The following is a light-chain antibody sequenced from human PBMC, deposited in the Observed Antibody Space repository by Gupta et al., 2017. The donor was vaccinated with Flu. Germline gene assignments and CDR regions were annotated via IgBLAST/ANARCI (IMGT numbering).Light chain of an antibody. CDR3: QQYNNWPPTRT. V-gene: IGKV3-15*01. Sequence: EIVLTQSPGTLSVSPGERATLSCRASQSVSANLAWYQQKPGQAPRLLIYGASSRATGIPARFSGSGSGTEFTLTISSLQSEDFAVYYCQQYNNWPPTRTFGQGTKVEIK. CDR1: QSVSAN. J-gene: IGKJ1*01. CDR2: GAS.